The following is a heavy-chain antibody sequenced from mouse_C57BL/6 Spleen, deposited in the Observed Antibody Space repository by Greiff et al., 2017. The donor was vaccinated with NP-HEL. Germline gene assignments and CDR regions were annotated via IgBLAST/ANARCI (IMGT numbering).Heavy chain of an antibody. Sequence: VQLQQSGPELVKPGASVTISFKASGYAFSSSWMNWVKQRPGKGLEWIGRIYPGDGSPPYNGKFKGKATLTADKSSSTAYMQLSSLTSEDSAVYFCATTSYWGQGTLVTVSA. CDR2: IYPGDGSP. CDR1: GYAFSSSW. CDR3: ATTSY. J-gene: IGHJ3*01. V-gene: IGHV1-82*01.